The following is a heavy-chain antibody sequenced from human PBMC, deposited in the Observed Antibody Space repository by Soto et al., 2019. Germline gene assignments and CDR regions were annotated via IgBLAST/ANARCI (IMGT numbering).Heavy chain of an antibody. V-gene: IGHV3-23*01. CDR3: AKDFPVACVGEGGSDRHGLFDGFDM. D-gene: IGHD1-26*01. Sequence: EVQLLESGGGLVQPGGSLRLSCAASGFTFSSYAMSWVRQAPGKGLEWVSAISGTGGSTYYADSVKGRFTISRDNSKNTLYLRMNSLRAEDTAVYYCAKDFPVACVGEGGSDRHGLFDGFDMWGQGTMVTVSS. CDR1: GFTFSSYA. J-gene: IGHJ3*02. CDR2: ISGTGGST.